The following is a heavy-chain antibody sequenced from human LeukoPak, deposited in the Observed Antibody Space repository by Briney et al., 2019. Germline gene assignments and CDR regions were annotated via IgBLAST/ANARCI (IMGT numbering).Heavy chain of an antibody. CDR1: GFTFRSYA. CDR2: ISGSGGST. Sequence: PGGSLRLSCAASGFTFRSYAMSWVRQAPGKGLEWVSAISGSGGSTYYADSVKGRFTISRDNSKNTLYLQMNSLRAEDAAVYYCAKVRGWTGGDYFDYWGQGTLVTVSS. J-gene: IGHJ4*02. V-gene: IGHV3-23*01. D-gene: IGHD6-19*01. CDR3: AKVRGWTGGDYFDY.